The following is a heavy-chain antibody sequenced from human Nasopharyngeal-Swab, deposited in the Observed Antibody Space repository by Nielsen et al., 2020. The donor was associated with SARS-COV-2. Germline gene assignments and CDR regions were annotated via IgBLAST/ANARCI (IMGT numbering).Heavy chain of an antibody. Sequence: SVKVSCKASGYTFTSYGISWVRQAPGQGLEWMGWISAYNGNTNYAQKLQGRVTMTTDTSTSTAYMELRSLRSDDTAVYYCAREVGGMTTVVPALVYGMDVWGQGTTVTVSS. CDR3: AREVGGMTTVVPALVYGMDV. CDR1: GYTFTSYG. J-gene: IGHJ6*02. V-gene: IGHV1-18*01. CDR2: ISAYNGNT. D-gene: IGHD4-23*01.